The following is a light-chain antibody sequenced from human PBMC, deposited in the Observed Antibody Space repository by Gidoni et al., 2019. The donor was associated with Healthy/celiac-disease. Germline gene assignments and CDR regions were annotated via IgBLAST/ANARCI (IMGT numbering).Light chain of an antibody. CDR2: DVS. CDR3: SSYTSSSTLVV. V-gene: IGLV2-14*01. J-gene: IGLJ2*01. Sequence: QSALTQPASVSASPGPSITISCTGTSSDVGGYNYVSWYQQHPGKAPKLMIYDVSNRPSGVSNRFSGSKSGNTASLTISGLQAEDEADYYCSSYTSSSTLVVFGGGTKLTVL. CDR1: SSDVGGYNY.